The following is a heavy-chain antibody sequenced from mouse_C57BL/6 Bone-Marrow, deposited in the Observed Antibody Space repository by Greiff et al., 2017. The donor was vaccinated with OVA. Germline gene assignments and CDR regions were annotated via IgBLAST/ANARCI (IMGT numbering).Heavy chain of an antibody. D-gene: IGHD1-1*01. V-gene: IGHV1-61*01. CDR1: GYTFTSYW. CDR3: AFYYYGSSPFAY. J-gene: IGHJ3*01. CDR2: IYPSDSET. Sequence: QVQLQQPGAELVRPGSSVKLSCKASGYTFTSYWMDWVKQRPGQGLEWIGNIYPSDSETHYNQKFTDKATLTVDKSSSTAYMQLSSLTSEDSAVYYCAFYYYGSSPFAYWGQGTLVTVSA.